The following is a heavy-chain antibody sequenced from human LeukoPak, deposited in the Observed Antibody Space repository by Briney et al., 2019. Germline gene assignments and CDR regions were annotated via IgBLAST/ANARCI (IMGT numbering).Heavy chain of an antibody. D-gene: IGHD2-15*01. V-gene: IGHV3-64*01. Sequence: PGGSLRLSCAASGFTFSSYAMHWVRQAPGKGLEYVSAISSNGGSTYYANSVKGRFTISRDNSKNTLYLQMNSLRAEDTAVYYCAKDRVVVVVAATHTWFDPWGQGTLVTVSS. CDR2: ISSNGGST. CDR3: AKDRVVVVVAATHTWFDP. J-gene: IGHJ5*02. CDR1: GFTFSSYA.